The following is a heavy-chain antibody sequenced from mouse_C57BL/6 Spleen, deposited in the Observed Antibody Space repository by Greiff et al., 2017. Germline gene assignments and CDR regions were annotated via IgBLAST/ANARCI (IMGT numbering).Heavy chain of an antibody. CDR3: ARCGRTRRGDGYDPPCGY. Sequence: EVQLQQSGPELVKPGASVKISCKASGYSFTGYYMNWVKPSPEKSLEWIGEITPSTGGTTYNQKFKDKATLTVDKSSSTAYMQLKSLTSEDSAVYDCARCGRTRRGDGYDPPCGYWGQGTTRRVYS. D-gene: IGHD2-2*01. J-gene: IGHJ2*01. CDR2: ITPSTGGT. V-gene: IGHV1-42*01. CDR1: GYSFTGYY.